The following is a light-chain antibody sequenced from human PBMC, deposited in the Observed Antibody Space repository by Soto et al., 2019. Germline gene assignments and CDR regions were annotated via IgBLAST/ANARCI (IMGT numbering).Light chain of an antibody. CDR2: GAS. Sequence: ELVLSQSPGTLSLSPGERATLSCRASQRVVDTYLAWYQQRPGQAPRLLIYGASRRATGIPERFGGSGSETDFTLTISRLEPGDFAVYYCQHYGSSPPVTFGQGTRVELK. V-gene: IGKV3-20*01. CDR3: QHYGSSPPVT. J-gene: IGKJ1*01. CDR1: QRVVDTY.